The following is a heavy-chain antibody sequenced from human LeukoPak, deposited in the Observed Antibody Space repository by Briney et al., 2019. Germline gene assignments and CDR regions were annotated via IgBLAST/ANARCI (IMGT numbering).Heavy chain of an antibody. D-gene: IGHD3/OR15-3a*01. J-gene: IGHJ5*02. CDR1: DGSISTYY. CDR3: ARGGLPRENWFDP. V-gene: IGHV4-4*07. Sequence: SETLSLTCTVSDGSISTYYWSWIRQPAGKGLEWIGRIYTIGSTNYNPSLKSRVTMSVDTSKNQFSLKLTSVTAADTAVYYCARGGLPRENWFDPWGKGTLVTVSS. CDR2: IYTIGST.